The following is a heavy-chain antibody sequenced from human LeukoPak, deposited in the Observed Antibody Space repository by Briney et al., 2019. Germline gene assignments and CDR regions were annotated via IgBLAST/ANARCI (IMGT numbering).Heavy chain of an antibody. CDR2: VNPDGSET. Sequence: GGSLRLSCATSGFTFSPYWMNWVRQAPGKGLEWVANVNPDGSETYYADSVKGRFTISRDNSKNTLYLQMNSLRAEDTAVYYCARDRHYYDSSGYYDGGAFDIWGQGTMVTVSS. V-gene: IGHV3-7*01. CDR1: GFTFSPYW. CDR3: ARDRHYYDSSGYYDGGAFDI. D-gene: IGHD3-22*01. J-gene: IGHJ3*02.